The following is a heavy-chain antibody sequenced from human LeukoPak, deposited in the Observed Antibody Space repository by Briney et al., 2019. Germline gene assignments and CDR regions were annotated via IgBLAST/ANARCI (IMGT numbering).Heavy chain of an antibody. V-gene: IGHV3-74*03. J-gene: IGHJ4*02. D-gene: IGHD2-21*01. Sequence: GGSLRLSCAASGFIFSSFWMHWVRQVPGKGLVWVSHINSDGRKTEYADSVRGRFTISRDNSKKTLYLQMNSLRAEDTAVYYCANSDIFDYWGQGTLDTVSS. CDR2: INSDGRKT. CDR1: GFIFSSFW. CDR3: ANSDIFDY.